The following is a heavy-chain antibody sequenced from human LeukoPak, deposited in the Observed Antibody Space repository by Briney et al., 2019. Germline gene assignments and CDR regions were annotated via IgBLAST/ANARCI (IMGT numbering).Heavy chain of an antibody. J-gene: IGHJ4*02. V-gene: IGHV3-48*03. Sequence: GGSLRLSCAASGFTFSSYEMNWVRQAPGKGLEWVSYISSSGSTIYYADSVKGRFTISRDNAKNSLYLQMNSLRAEDMAVYYCARPQDSSSWYSANFDYWGQGTLVTVSS. D-gene: IGHD6-13*01. CDR3: ARPQDSSSWYSANFDY. CDR1: GFTFSSYE. CDR2: ISSSGSTI.